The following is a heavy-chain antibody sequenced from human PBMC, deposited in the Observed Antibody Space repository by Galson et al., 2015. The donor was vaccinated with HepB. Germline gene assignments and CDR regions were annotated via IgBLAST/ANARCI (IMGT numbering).Heavy chain of an antibody. D-gene: IGHD5-18*01. CDR1: GFTFSSYA. V-gene: IGHV3-23*01. CDR3: AAAATVYYYYYYGMDV. Sequence: SLRLSCAASGFTFSSYAMSWVRQAPGKGLEWVSAISGSGGSTYYADSVKGRFTISRDNSKNTLYLQMNSLRAEDTAVYYCAAAATVYYYYYYGMDVWGQGTTVTVSS. J-gene: IGHJ6*02. CDR2: ISGSGGST.